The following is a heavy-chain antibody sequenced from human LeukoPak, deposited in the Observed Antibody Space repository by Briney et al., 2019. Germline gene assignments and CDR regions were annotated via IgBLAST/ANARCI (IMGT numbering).Heavy chain of an antibody. V-gene: IGHV1-24*01. D-gene: IGHD3-10*01. Sequence: ASVKVSCKVSGYTLTELSMHWVRQAPGKGLEWMGGFDPEDGETIYAQKFQGRVTMTEDTSTDTAYMELSSLRSEDTAVYYCATVLLLWFGESPFDPWGQGTLVTVSS. CDR2: FDPEDGET. CDR1: GYTLTELS. CDR3: ATVLLLWFGESPFDP. J-gene: IGHJ5*02.